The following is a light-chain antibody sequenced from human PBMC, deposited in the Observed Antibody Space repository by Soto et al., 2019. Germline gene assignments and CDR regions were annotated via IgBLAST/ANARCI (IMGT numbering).Light chain of an antibody. V-gene: IGKV1-27*01. CDR1: QDISNY. Sequence: DIQMTQSPSSLSASVGNRVTITCRASQDISNYLAWYQHKPGKVXKLLIYAASSLQSGVPSRFSGSGSGTEFTPTISSLQSEDFAAYYCQQYNNWPAWTFGQGTKVDIK. CDR2: AAS. J-gene: IGKJ1*01. CDR3: QQYNNWPAWT.